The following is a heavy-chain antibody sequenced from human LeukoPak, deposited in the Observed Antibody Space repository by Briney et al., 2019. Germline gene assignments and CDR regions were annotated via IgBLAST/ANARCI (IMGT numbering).Heavy chain of an antibody. CDR2: ISGSGGST. CDR3: AMRPVGAKSSLYFDY. Sequence: GGSLRLSCAASGFTFSSYAMSWVLQAPGKGLEWVSAISGSGGSTYYADSVKGRFTISRDNSKNTLYLQMNSLRAEDTAVYYCAMRPVGAKSSLYFDYWGQGTLVTVSS. J-gene: IGHJ4*02. V-gene: IGHV3-23*01. CDR1: GFTFSSYA. D-gene: IGHD1-26*01.